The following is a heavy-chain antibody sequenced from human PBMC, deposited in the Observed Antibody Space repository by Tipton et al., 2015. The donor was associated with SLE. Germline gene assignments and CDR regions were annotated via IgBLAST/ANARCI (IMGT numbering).Heavy chain of an antibody. CDR3: ARGVNILGYFPY. CDR2: IWYDGSNK. V-gene: IGHV3-33*01. D-gene: IGHD5-12*01. J-gene: IGHJ4*02. Sequence: SLRLSCAASGFTFSSYGMRWVRQAPGKGLEWVAVIWYDGSNKYYADSVKGRFTISRDNSKNTLYLQMNSLRAEDTAVYYCARGVNILGYFPYWRLGTLLTLSS. CDR1: GFTFSSYG.